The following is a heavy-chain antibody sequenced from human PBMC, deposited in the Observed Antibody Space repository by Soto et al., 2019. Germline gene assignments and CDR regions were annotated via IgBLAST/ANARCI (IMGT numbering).Heavy chain of an antibody. V-gene: IGHV1-18*01. J-gene: IGHJ4*02. Sequence: ASVKVSCKASGYTFTSYGISWVRQAPGQGLEWMGWISAYNGNTNYAQKLQGRVTMTTDTSTSTAYMELRSLRSDDTAVYYCARGPDYDFWSGYPRYFDYWGQGTLVTVSS. D-gene: IGHD3-3*01. CDR1: GYTFTSYG. CDR3: ARGPDYDFWSGYPRYFDY. CDR2: ISAYNGNT.